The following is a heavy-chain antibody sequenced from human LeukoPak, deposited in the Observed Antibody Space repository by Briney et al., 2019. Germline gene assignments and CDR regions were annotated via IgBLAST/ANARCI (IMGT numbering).Heavy chain of an antibody. CDR3: ARDWDGTMVRGVIGNWFDP. J-gene: IGHJ5*02. D-gene: IGHD3-10*01. Sequence: GGSLRLSCAASGFTFSSYSMNWVRQAPGKGLEWVSSISSSSSYIYYADSVKGRFTISRDNAKSSLYLQMNSLRAEDTAVYYCARDWDGTMVRGVIGNWFDPWGQGTLVTVSS. CDR2: ISSSSSYI. V-gene: IGHV3-21*01. CDR1: GFTFSSYS.